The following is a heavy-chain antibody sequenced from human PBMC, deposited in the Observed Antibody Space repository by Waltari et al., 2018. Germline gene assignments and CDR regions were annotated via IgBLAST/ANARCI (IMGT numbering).Heavy chain of an antibody. CDR3: ARDRGRGLYLDT. V-gene: IGHV4-4*02. D-gene: IGHD2-15*01. J-gene: IGHJ4*02. CDR1: GDSMSSTYW. CDR2: VHGSGKT. Sequence: QLQLQESGPGLVKPSGTLSLICACSGDSMSSTYWWSWVRQAPGKGLEWIGQVHGSGKTNYNPSFASRVIISLDTSNFHFALKMTSATAADTALYYCARDRGRGLYLDTWGPGTLVTVSP.